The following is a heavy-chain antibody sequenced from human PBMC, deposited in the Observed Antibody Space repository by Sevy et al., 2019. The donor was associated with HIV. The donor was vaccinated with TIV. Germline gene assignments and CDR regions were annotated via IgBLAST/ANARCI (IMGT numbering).Heavy chain of an antibody. D-gene: IGHD3-3*01. CDR1: GFTFSSHS. Sequence: GGSLRLSCAASGFTFSSHSMNWVRQAPGKGLEWVASISSTSSYIYHADSVKGRFTVSRDNAKNSLFLQMNNLRVDDTAVYYCARAAQVERVDLDFWGQGTLVTVSS. V-gene: IGHV3-21*01. CDR2: ISSTSSYI. J-gene: IGHJ4*02. CDR3: ARAAQVERVDLDF.